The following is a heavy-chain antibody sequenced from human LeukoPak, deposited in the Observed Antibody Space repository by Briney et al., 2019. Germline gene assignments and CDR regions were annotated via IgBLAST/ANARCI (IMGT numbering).Heavy chain of an antibody. CDR1: GFTFSNYW. J-gene: IGHJ4*02. V-gene: IGHV3-74*01. CDR2: INSDGRST. Sequence: GGSLRLSCAASGFTFSNYWMHWVRQAPGKGLVWVSRINSDGRSTNYADSGKGRFTISRDNAKNTLYLQMNSLRAEDTAVYYCARGADSGYSSDNWGQGTLVSVSS. CDR3: ARGADSGYSSDN. D-gene: IGHD3-9*01.